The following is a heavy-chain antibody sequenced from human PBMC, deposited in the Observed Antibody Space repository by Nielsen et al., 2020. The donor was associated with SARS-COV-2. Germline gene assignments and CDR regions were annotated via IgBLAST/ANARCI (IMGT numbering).Heavy chain of an antibody. J-gene: IGHJ6*02. CDR2: ISYDGSNK. Sequence: GESLKISCAASGFTFSSYAMNWVRQAPGKGLEWVAVISYDGSNKYYADSVKGRFTISRDNSKNTLYLQMNSLRAEDTAVYYCAGHLSWYGMDVWGQGTTVTVSS. D-gene: IGHD3-16*02. CDR1: GFTFSSYA. CDR3: AGHLSWYGMDV. V-gene: IGHV3-30-3*01.